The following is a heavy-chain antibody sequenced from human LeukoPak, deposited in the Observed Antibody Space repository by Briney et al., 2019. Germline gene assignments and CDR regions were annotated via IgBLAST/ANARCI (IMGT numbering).Heavy chain of an antibody. Sequence: GGSLRLSCAASGFTFSIYWMHWVRQAPGKGLVWVSRINSDGSSTNYADSVKGRFTISRDNSKNTLYLQMNSLRAEDTAVYYCARGSFTVTLTYFDYWGQGTLVTVSS. CDR3: ARGSFTVTLTYFDY. CDR2: INSDGSST. CDR1: GFTFSIYW. J-gene: IGHJ4*02. D-gene: IGHD4-17*01. V-gene: IGHV3-74*01.